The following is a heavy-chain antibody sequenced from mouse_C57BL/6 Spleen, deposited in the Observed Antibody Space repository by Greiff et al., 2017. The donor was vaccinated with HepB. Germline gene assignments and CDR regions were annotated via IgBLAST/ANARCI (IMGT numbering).Heavy chain of an antibody. V-gene: IGHV2-2*01. CDR2: IWSGGST. CDR1: GFSLTSYG. J-gene: IGHJ3*01. Sequence: VKVVESGPGLVQPSQSLSITCTVSGFSLTSYGVHWVRQSPGKGLEWLGVIWSGGSTDYNAAFISRLSISKDNSKSQVFFKMNSLQADDTAIYYCARKGDSNYPFAYWGQGTLVTVSA. D-gene: IGHD2-5*01. CDR3: ARKGDSNYPFAY.